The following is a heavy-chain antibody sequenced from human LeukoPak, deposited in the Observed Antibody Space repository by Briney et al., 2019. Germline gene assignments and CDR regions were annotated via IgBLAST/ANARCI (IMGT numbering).Heavy chain of an antibody. CDR2: INHSGSP. J-gene: IGHJ4*02. CDR3: ARSRITMVRGVIIRGAYYFDY. Sequence: SETLSLTCAVYGGSFSGYYWSWIRQPPGKGLEWIGEINHSGSPNYNPSLKSRVTISVDTPKNQFSLKLSSVTAADTAVYYCARSRITMVRGVIIRGAYYFDYWGQGTLVTVSS. CDR1: GGSFSGYY. D-gene: IGHD3-10*01. V-gene: IGHV4-34*01.